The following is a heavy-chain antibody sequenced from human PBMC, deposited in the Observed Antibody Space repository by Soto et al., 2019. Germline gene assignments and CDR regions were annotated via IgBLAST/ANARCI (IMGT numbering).Heavy chain of an antibody. CDR1: GYTFTRYG. Sequence: QGQLVQSGAEVKKPGASVKVSCKASGYTFTRYGISWVRQAPGQGREWMGWISGYNGDTKYAQKLQGRVTMTIDTATTTAFTELRSLTSDDKAVYYCAKNGQPPYYYYGLDVWGQGTTVTVSS. CDR2: ISGYNGDT. D-gene: IGHD2-8*01. V-gene: IGHV1-18*01. J-gene: IGHJ6*02. CDR3: AKNGQPPYYYYGLDV.